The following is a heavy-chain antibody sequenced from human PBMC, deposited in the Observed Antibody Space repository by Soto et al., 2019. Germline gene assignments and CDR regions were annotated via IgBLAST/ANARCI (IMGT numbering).Heavy chain of an antibody. J-gene: IGHJ4*02. CDR3: ARDPKTSGGQHWAFNYFDS. D-gene: IGHD7-27*01. Sequence: QVQLVESGGGVVQPGRSLRLSCAASGFSFSISPMHWVRQAPGKGPEWVALISYDGTNKFYADSVKGRFTISRDISKSTLYLQVASLRPEDAAVYYCARDPKTSGGQHWAFNYFDSWGQGTLGTVSS. CDR2: ISYDGTNK. CDR1: GFSFSISP. V-gene: IGHV3-30-3*01.